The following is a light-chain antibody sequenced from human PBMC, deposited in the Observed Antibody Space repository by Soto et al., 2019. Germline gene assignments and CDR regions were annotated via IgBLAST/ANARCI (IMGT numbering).Light chain of an antibody. J-gene: IGLJ1*01. CDR1: SSNIGSNS. V-gene: IGLV1-47*01. CDR3: ATWDDSLSGFV. CDR2: RNN. Sequence: QSVLTQAPSVSGTPGQRVAIACSGSSSNIGSNSVYWYQHRTGTAPKLLIYRNNQRPSGVPDRISGSKSDTSASLAISGLRSEDEADYYCATWDDSLSGFVFGTGTKVTVL.